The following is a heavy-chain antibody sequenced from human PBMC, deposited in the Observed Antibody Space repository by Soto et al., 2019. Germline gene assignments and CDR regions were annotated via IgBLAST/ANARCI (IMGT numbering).Heavy chain of an antibody. Sequence: GGALSLSCAASRFIFSTYAMRWVRQAPGKGLECVSGIRGGGVDTSYADSVSGRFTCSRDNSKNTLYLQMNSLRAEDTALYYCAKSLFGGPDIWGQGTMVTVSS. CDR1: RFIFSTYA. V-gene: IGHV3-23*01. J-gene: IGHJ3*02. CDR2: IRGGGVDT. CDR3: AKSLFGGPDI. D-gene: IGHD2-15*01.